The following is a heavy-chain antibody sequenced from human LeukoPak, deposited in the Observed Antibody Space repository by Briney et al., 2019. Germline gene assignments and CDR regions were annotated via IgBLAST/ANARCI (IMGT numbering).Heavy chain of an antibody. J-gene: IGHJ4*02. CDR2: IYYSGKT. CDR3: ARRRWYGGFDF. CDR1: GDSISSSAYF. D-gene: IGHD3-10*01. V-gene: IGHV4-39*01. Sequence: PSETLSLTCIVSGDSISSSAYFWGWIRQPPGKGLEWIGSIYYSGKTYYSASLKSRVTMSVDTSKNLFSLRLTSMSAADTAIFYCARRRWYGGFDFWGQGTLVTVSS.